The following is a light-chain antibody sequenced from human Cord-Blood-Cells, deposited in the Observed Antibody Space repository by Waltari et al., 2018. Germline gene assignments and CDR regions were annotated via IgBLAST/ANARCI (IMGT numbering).Light chain of an antibody. J-gene: IGKJ1*01. CDR2: CAS. V-gene: IGKV4-1*01. Sequence: DIVMTQFPDSLAVSLGERAPIHCQSSQSVLYSSNNKKYLAWYQQKPGQPPKLLIYCASTRESGVPDRFSGSGSGTDFTLTISSLQAEDVAVYYCQQYYSTPWTFGQGTKVEIK. CDR3: QQYYSTPWT. CDR1: QSVLYSSNNKKY.